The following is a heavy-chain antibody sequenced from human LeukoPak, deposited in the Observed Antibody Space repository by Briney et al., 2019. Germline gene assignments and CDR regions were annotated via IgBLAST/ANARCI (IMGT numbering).Heavy chain of an antibody. V-gene: IGHV4-34*01. CDR2: INHSGST. Sequence: SETLSLTCAVYGGSFSGYYWSWIRQPPGKGLEWIGEINHSGSTNYNPSLKSRVTISVDTSKNQFSLKLSSVTAADTAVYYCARGTRCPTVTTEFDYWGQGTLVTVSS. D-gene: IGHD4-17*01. CDR1: GGSFSGYY. J-gene: IGHJ4*02. CDR3: ARGTRCPTVTTEFDY.